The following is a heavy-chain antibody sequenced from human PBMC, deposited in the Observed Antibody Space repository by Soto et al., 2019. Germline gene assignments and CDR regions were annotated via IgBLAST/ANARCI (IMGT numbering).Heavy chain of an antibody. J-gene: IGHJ4*02. CDR1: GYAFNTYG. CDR3: VRDLPSAAPLFDL. Sequence: QVQLIQSGAEVKRPGASLKVSCRASGYAFNTYGVSWVRQAPGQGLEWVGWISTSNGHTNFAQNFQGRVTLTTDTSTSTAYMELGSLTSDDTAVYYCVRDLPSAAPLFDLWGQGTLVTVSS. V-gene: IGHV1-18*01. CDR2: ISTSNGHT. D-gene: IGHD6-25*01.